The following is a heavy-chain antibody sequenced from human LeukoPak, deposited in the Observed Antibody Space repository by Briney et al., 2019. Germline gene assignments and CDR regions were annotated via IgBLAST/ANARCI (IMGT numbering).Heavy chain of an antibody. CDR3: AGADVDTAMVSDY. CDR2: IYTSGST. Sequence: PSQTLSLTCTVSGGSISSGSYYWSWIRQPAGKGLEWIGRIYTSGSTNYNPSLKSRVTISVDTSKNQFSPKLSSVTAADTAVYYCAGADVDTAMVSDYWGQGTLVTVSS. V-gene: IGHV4-61*02. D-gene: IGHD5-18*01. CDR1: GGSISSGSYY. J-gene: IGHJ4*02.